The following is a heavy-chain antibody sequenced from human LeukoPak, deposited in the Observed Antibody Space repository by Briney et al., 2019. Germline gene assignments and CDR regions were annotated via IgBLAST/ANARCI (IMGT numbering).Heavy chain of an antibody. V-gene: IGHV3-64D*06. CDR1: GFTFSSYA. CDR2: ISSNGGST. Sequence: PGGSLRLSCSAPGFTFSSYAMHWVRQAPGKGLEYVSAISSNGGSTYYADSVKGRFTISRDDSKNTLYLQMSSLRAEDTAVYYCVKAAVTWLYFPHFDYWGQGTLVTVSS. CDR3: VKAAVTWLYFPHFDY. D-gene: IGHD5-12*01. J-gene: IGHJ4*02.